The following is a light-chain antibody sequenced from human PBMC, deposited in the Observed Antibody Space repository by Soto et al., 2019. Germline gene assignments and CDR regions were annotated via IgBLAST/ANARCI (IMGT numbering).Light chain of an antibody. CDR2: EDN. J-gene: IGLJ3*02. CDR3: QSYDTSNPLV. Sequence: NFMLTQPHSVSESPGKTVTISCTRSSGSIGSSYVQWYQQRPGSSPTTVIFEDNPRPTGVPVRFSGSIDSSSNSASLVISGLRTEDEADYYCQSYDTSNPLVFGGGTKVTVL. V-gene: IGLV6-57*01. CDR1: SGSIGSSY.